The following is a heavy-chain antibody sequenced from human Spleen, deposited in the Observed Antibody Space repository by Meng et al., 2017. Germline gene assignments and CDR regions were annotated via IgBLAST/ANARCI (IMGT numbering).Heavy chain of an antibody. J-gene: IGHJ4*02. Sequence: ASVKVSCKASGYTFSRSGISWVRQAPGQGREWMGRINPKSGDTHYAQKFQARVTMTGDTSISTAYMELSGLRSDDTAMYYCARDEDISAAGKLFGDYWGQGTLVTVSS. CDR3: ARDEDISAAGKLFGDY. D-gene: IGHD6-25*01. CDR1: GYTFSRSG. CDR2: INPKSGDT. V-gene: IGHV1-2*06.